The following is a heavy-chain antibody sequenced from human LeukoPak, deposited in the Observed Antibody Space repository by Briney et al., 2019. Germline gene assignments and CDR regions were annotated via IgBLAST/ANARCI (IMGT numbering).Heavy chain of an antibody. CDR2: ISSNGGST. CDR1: GFTFSSYA. V-gene: IGHV3-64*01. D-gene: IGHD3-3*01. CDR3: ARGTGSYDFWSGYYFDY. Sequence: GGSLRLSCAASGFTFSSYAMHWVRQAPGKGLEYVSAISSNGGSTYYANSVKGRFTISRDNSKNTLYLQMGSLRAEDMAVYYCARGTGSYDFWSGYYFDYWGQGTLVTVSS. J-gene: IGHJ4*02.